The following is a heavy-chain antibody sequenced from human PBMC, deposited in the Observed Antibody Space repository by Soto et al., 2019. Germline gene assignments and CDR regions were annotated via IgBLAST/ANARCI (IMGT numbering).Heavy chain of an antibody. Sequence: QVQLVQSGAEVKKPGASVKVSCKASGYTFTSYAMHWVRQAPGQRLEWMGWINAGNGNTKYSQKFQGRVTITRDTSASTAYMELSSLRSEDTAVYYCASYYYDSSGYTAPFDYWGQGTLVTVSS. CDR1: GYTFTSYA. V-gene: IGHV1-3*01. CDR3: ASYYYDSSGYTAPFDY. D-gene: IGHD3-22*01. CDR2: INAGNGNT. J-gene: IGHJ4*02.